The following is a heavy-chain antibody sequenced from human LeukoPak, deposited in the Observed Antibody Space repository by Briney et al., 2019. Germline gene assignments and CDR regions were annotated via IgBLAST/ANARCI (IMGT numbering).Heavy chain of an antibody. CDR3: ASDFGEYYYYGMDV. J-gene: IGHJ6*02. V-gene: IGHV3-53*01. Sequence: GGSLRLSCAASGFTVSGNYMSWVRQAPGKGLEWVSVIYSGGSTYYADSVKGRFTISRDNSKNTLYLQMNSLRAEDAAVYYCASDFGEYYYYGMDVWGQGTTVTVSS. CDR2: IYSGGST. CDR1: GFTVSGNY. D-gene: IGHD3-10*01.